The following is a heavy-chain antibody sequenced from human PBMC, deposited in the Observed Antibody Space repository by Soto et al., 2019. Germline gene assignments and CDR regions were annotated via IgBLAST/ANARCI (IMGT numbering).Heavy chain of an antibody. CDR3: ARSEDTCLDY. D-gene: IGHD3-16*01. V-gene: IGHV4-4*02. CDR2: AHHSGRT. J-gene: IGHJ4*02. CDR1: GGSMSSSNW. Sequence: QVQLQESGPGLVKPSGTLSLTCTVSGGSMSSSNWWNWVRQSPGKGLEWIGEAHHSGRTNYNPSLKSRVTLSVDQSQYHFSLKLSSVTAADTAVYYCARSEDTCLDYWGQGTLVTVSS.